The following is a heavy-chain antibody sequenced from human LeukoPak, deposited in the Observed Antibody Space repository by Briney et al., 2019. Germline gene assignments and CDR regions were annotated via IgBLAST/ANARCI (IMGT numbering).Heavy chain of an antibody. J-gene: IGHJ4*02. CDR2: IFHSGIT. D-gene: IGHD2-15*01. V-gene: IGHV4-34*12. Sequence: PSETLSLTCAVYGGSFTGYYWSWVRQPPGKGLEWIGDIFHSGITNYNPSLKSRVTISIDKSKNQFSLKLTSVTAADTAVYYCASPSGASTWWGQGSLVTVSS. CDR3: ASPSGASTW. CDR1: GGSFTGYY.